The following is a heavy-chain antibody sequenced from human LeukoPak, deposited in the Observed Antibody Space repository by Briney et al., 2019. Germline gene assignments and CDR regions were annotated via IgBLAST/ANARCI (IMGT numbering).Heavy chain of an antibody. CDR1: GFPFSSHV. CDR3: ARDYDWAFDF. D-gene: IGHD3-9*01. V-gene: IGHV3-48*02. CDR2: INHNGEAI. Sequence: GGSLRLSCAASGFPFSSHVLSWVRQAPGKGLEWIAYINHNGEAIYYPDFVKGRFIISRDNAKDSLFLQMNDLRDEDTAVYYCARDYDWAFDFWGQGTRVTVSS. J-gene: IGHJ4*02.